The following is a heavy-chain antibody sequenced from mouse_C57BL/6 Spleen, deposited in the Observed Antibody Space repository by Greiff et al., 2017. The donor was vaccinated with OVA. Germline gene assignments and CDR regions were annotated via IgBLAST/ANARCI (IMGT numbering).Heavy chain of an antibody. CDR3: ARREGNDGYFAY. V-gene: IGHV8-12*01. CDR1: GFSLSTSGMG. D-gene: IGHD2-3*01. J-gene: IGHJ3*01. Sequence: QVTLKECGPGILQSSQTLSLTCSFSGFSLSTSGMGVSWIRQPSGKGLEWLAHIYWDDDKRYNPSLKSRLTISKDTSRNQVFLKITSVDTADTATYYCARREGNDGYFAYWGQGTLVTVSA. CDR2: IYWDDDK.